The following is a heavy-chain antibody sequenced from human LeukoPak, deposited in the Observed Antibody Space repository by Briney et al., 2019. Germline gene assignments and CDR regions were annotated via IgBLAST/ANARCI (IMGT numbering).Heavy chain of an antibody. D-gene: IGHD5-24*01. CDR3: AKEREMATIRVLDV. V-gene: IGHV3-23*01. CDR2: ISGNGDGT. J-gene: IGHJ6*02. Sequence: GGSLRLSCAASGFTFSSYAISWVRQAPGKGLEWVSAISGNGDGTYYADSVKGRFTISRDNSKNTLYLQMNSLRAKDTAVYYCAKEREMATIRVLDVWGQGTTVTVSS. CDR1: GFTFSSYA.